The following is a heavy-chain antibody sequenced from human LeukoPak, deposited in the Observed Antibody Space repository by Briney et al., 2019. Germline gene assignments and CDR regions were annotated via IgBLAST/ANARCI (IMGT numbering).Heavy chain of an antibody. CDR2: IYYSGST. CDR1: GYSIRSGYY. V-gene: IGHV4-38-2*02. CDR3: ASGYSYGYDY. J-gene: IGHJ4*02. Sequence: SETLSLTCTVSGYSIRSGYYWGWIRQPPGKGLEWIGSIYYSGSTYYNPSLKSRVTISVDTSKNQFSLKLSSVTAADTAVYYCASGYSYGYDYWGQGTLVTVSS. D-gene: IGHD5-18*01.